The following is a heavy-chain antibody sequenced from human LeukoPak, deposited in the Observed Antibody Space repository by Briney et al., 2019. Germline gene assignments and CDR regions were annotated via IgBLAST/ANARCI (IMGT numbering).Heavy chain of an antibody. Sequence: PSETLSLTCTVSGGSFSDSSYYWAWIRRPPGKGLEWIGSFYYDGRTYYNPSLESRVTVSVDRSKNQFFVRLTSVSAADTAVYYCARRANVGMPIGGQGTRVAVSS. V-gene: IGHV4-39*01. D-gene: IGHD1-1*01. CDR1: GGSFSDSSYY. CDR3: ARRANVGMPI. J-gene: IGHJ3*02. CDR2: FYYDGRT.